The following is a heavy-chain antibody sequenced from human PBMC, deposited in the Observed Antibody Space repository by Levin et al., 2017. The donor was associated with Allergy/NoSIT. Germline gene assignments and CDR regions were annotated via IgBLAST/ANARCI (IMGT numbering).Heavy chain of an antibody. CDR2: IYHSGRT. J-gene: IGHJ5*02. D-gene: IGHD2-2*01. Sequence: SCAVSGAPISSGGYYWSWIRQHPGTGLEWIGYIYHSGRTYYNPSPESRVSISVDTSKNEFSLMLSSVTAADTAIYYCARALRVEVVPAPLYWFDPWGPGALVTVSS. CDR3: ARALRVEVVPAPLYWFDP. CDR1: GAPISSGGYY. V-gene: IGHV4-31*11.